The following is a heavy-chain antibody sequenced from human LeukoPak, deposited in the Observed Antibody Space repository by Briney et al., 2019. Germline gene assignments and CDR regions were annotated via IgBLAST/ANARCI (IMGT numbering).Heavy chain of an antibody. CDR2: ISAYNGNT. Sequence: ASVKVSCKASGYTFTSYGISWVRQAPGQGLEWMGWISAYNGNTNYAQKLQGRVTMTTDTSTSTAYMELRSLRSDDTAVYYCARSDIVVVPAAYSWQWLVPEDWGQGTLVTVSS. CDR1: GYTFTSYG. CDR3: ARSDIVVVPAAYSWQWLVPED. D-gene: IGHD2-2*01. V-gene: IGHV1-18*01. J-gene: IGHJ4*02.